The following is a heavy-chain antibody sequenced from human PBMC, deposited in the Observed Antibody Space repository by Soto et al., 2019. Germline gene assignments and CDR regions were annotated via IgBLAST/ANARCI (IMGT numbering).Heavy chain of an antibody. Sequence: EVQLLVSGGGSVQPGGSLRLSCEVSGFTLTNYAMSWVRQAPGKGLEWVSQISASGVRTYYADSVKGRFTISKDSSKNTLFLQMNSLRGEDSAVYYCSGSWTWGQGTMVTVSS. J-gene: IGHJ3*01. CDR2: ISASGVRT. CDR3: SGSWT. D-gene: IGHD5-12*01. CDR1: GFTLTNYA. V-gene: IGHV3-23*01.